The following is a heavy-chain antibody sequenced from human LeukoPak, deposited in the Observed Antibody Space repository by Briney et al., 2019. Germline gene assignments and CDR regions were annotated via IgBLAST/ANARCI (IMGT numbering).Heavy chain of an antibody. CDR3: ARGYCSSTSCGVNY. Sequence: GGSLRLSCAASGFTFSSYAMHWVRPAPEKGLEYVSAISSNGGSTYYANSVKGRFTISRDNSKNTLYLQMGSLRAEDMAVYYCARGYCSSTSCGVNYSGQGTQVTVSS. J-gene: IGHJ4*02. D-gene: IGHD2-2*01. CDR1: GFTFSSYA. V-gene: IGHV3-64*01. CDR2: ISSNGGST.